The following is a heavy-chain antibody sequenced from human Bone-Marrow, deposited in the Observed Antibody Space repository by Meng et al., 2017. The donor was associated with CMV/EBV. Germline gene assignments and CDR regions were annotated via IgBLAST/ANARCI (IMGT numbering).Heavy chain of an antibody. CDR3: ARRGRGVVPAAIGGYYFDY. J-gene: IGHJ4*02. D-gene: IGHD2-2*01. CDR1: GGSFSGYY. V-gene: IGHV4-34*01. CDR2: INHSGST. Sequence: GSLRLSCAVYGGSFSGYYWSWIRQPPGKGLEWIGEINHSGSTNYNPSLKSRVTISVDKSKNQFSLKLSSVTAADTAVYYCARRGRGVVPAAIGGYYFDYWGQGTLVTVSS.